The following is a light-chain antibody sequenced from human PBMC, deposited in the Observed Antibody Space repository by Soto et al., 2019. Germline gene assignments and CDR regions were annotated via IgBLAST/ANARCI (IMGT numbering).Light chain of an antibody. CDR2: GAS. CDR3: QQGGNWPVT. V-gene: IGKV3-11*01. CDR1: ESVGSY. Sequence: EIVLTQSPATLSLSPGERATLSCRASESVGSYLAWYQQKPGQAPRLLISGASKRATGIPDRINGGGSGADFILTINSLESGDSAVYFCQQGGNWPVTFGQGTRVEIK. J-gene: IGKJ5*01.